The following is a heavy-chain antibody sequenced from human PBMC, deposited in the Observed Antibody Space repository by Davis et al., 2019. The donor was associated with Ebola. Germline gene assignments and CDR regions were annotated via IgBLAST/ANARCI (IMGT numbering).Heavy chain of an antibody. CDR3: ARVWNDYGSGSYYDY. J-gene: IGHJ4*02. V-gene: IGHV4-59*01. D-gene: IGHD3-10*01. CDR1: GGSISSYY. CDR2: IYNSGRT. Sequence: MPSETLSLTCTVSGGSISSYYWSWIRQPPGKGLQWIGSIYNSGRTNYSPSLKSRVTISVDTSKNQFSLKLSSVTTADTAVYYCARVWNDYGSGSYYDYWGQGILVTVSS.